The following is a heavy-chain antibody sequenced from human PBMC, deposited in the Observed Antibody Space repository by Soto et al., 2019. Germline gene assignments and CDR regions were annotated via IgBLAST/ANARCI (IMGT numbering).Heavy chain of an antibody. D-gene: IGHD6-19*01. Sequence: QVHLVQSEAEVKKPGSSVKVSCKASGGTFSSYTVSWVRQAPGQGLERVGGIIPVFNTTYNAQKFPGRVTILADKSTSTAYMELSNLRSEDTAVYYCARSLGRGWTPYWGQGTLVTVSS. CDR1: GGTFSSYT. J-gene: IGHJ4*02. CDR2: IIPVFNTT. CDR3: ARSLGRGWTPY. V-gene: IGHV1-69*06.